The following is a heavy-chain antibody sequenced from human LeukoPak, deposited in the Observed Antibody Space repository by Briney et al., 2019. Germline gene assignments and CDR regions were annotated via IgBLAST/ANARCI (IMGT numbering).Heavy chain of an antibody. CDR3: ASFKARGVRRLYYFDY. V-gene: IGHV4-39*01. CDR1: GGSISSGPYT. J-gene: IGHJ4*02. D-gene: IGHD3-10*01. CDR2: VSYGGST. Sequence: SETLSLTCTVSGGSISSGPYTWGWIRQPPGKGLEWIGAVSYGGSTYYNPSLKSRVTISVDTSKNQFSLKLSSVTAADTAVYYCASFKARGVRRLYYFDYWGQGTLVTVSS.